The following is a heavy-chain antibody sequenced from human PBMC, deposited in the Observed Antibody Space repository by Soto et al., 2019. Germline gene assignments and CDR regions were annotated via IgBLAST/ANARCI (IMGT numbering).Heavy chain of an antibody. J-gene: IGHJ6*03. CDR3: ARGWFGPDV. V-gene: IGHV3-74*01. CDR2: IDKVGTDS. Sequence: EVQLVESGGGLVQPGGSLRLSCAASEFTFSGRSVHWVRQAPGKGLVWVSGIDKVGTDSTYADSVKGRFTSSRDNAKNTVYLQMNSLGVEDTSVYYCARGWFGPDVWGKGTTVTVSS. CDR1: EFTFSGRS. D-gene: IGHD3-10*01.